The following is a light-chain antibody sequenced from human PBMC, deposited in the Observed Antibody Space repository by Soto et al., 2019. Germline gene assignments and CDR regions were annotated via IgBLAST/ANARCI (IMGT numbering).Light chain of an antibody. CDR3: QKYGSSGT. Sequence: EVVLTQSPGTLSLSPGERATLSCRASQSVRSTYLAWYQQKPGQAPRLLIYDASSRATGIPDRFSGSGSGTDFTLTISRLEPEDFAVYYCQKYGSSGTFGQGTKADIK. CDR2: DAS. J-gene: IGKJ1*01. V-gene: IGKV3-20*01. CDR1: QSVRSTY.